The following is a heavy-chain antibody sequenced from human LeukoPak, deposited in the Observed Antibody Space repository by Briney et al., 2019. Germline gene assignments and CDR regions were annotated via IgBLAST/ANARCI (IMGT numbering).Heavy chain of an antibody. J-gene: IGHJ5*02. CDR1: GYPFTGYH. V-gene: IGHV1-2*02. CDR2: ISTDSGDI. CDR3: AGLGSTVEGRIDP. D-gene: IGHD5/OR15-5a*01. Sequence: ASVTVSCKASGYPFTGYHVHWVRQAPGQGLEWMGRISTDSGDINNAPKFQGRVTMTRDTSINTAYMELSRLTSDDAAVYYCAGLGSTVEGRIDPWGQGTPVTVSS.